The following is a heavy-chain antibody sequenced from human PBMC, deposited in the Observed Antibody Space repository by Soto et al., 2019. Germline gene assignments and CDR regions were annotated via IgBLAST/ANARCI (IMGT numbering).Heavy chain of an antibody. D-gene: IGHD1-26*01. V-gene: IGHV3-30*18. J-gene: IGHJ4*02. CDR2: ISYDGSNK. CDR1: GFTFSSYG. CDR3: AKDSVGGVVAATASFDY. Sequence: GGSLRLSCAASGFTFSSYGMHWLRQAPGKGLEWVAVISYDGSNKYYADSVKGRFTISRDNSKNTLYLQMNSLRAEDTAVYYCAKDSVGGVVAATASFDYWGQGTLVTVSS.